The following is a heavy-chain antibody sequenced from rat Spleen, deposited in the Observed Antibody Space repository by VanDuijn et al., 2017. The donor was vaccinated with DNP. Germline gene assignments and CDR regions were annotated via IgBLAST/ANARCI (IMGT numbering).Heavy chain of an antibody. CDR1: GFTFSAYY. Sequence: EVQLVESGGGLVQPGRSLKLSCAASGFTFSAYYMAWVRQAPAKGLEWVATIIYDGSRTHYRDSVKGRFTISRDNAKSTLYLQMDSLRSEETATYYCARHVSTRYAMDAWGQGTSVTVSS. CDR3: ARHVSTRYAMDA. D-gene: IGHD1-2*01. J-gene: IGHJ4*01. CDR2: IIYDGSRT. V-gene: IGHV5-7*01.